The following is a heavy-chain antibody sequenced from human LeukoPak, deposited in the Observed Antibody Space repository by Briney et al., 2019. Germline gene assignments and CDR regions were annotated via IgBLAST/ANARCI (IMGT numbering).Heavy chain of an antibody. V-gene: IGHV4-34*01. J-gene: IGHJ4*02. CDR3: ARGDILTGYFREFGFFDY. CDR2: INHSGST. Sequence: SETLSLTCAVYGGSFSGYYWSWLRQPPGKGLEWIGEINHSGSTNYNPSLKSRVTISVDTSKNQFSLKLSSVTAADTAVYYCARGDILTGYFREFGFFDYWGQGTLVTVSS. CDR1: GGSFSGYY. D-gene: IGHD3-9*01.